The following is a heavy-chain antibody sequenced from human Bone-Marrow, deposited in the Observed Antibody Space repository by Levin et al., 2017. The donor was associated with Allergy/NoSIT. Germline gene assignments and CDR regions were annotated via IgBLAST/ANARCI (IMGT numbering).Heavy chain of an antibody. J-gene: IGHJ6*02. CDR3: ARVNGSHDYNLYYYYYGMDV. V-gene: IGHV4-30-4*01. CDR1: GGSISSGDYY. CDR2: IYYSGST. D-gene: IGHD4-11*01. Sequence: PSETLSLTCTVSGGSISSGDYYWSWIRQPPGKGLEWIGYIYYSGSTYYNPSLKSRVTISVDTSKNQFSLKLSSVTAADTAVYYCARVNGSHDYNLYYYYYGMDVWGQGTTVTVSS.